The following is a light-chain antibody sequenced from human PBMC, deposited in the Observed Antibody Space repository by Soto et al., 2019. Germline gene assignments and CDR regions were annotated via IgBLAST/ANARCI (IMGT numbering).Light chain of an antibody. CDR3: QHYGSSPRV. J-gene: IGKJ4*01. CDR1: QTISGTS. Sequence: EIVLAQSPGIVSLSPGERATLSCRASQTISGTSLAWYQQKPGQAPRLLIYGASSRATGIPDRFTGSGSATDFTFTISRLEPEDFAVYYCQHYGSSPRVFGGGTKVDIK. V-gene: IGKV3-20*01. CDR2: GAS.